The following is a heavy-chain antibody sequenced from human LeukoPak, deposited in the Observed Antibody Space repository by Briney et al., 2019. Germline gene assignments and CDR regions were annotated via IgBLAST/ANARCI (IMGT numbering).Heavy chain of an antibody. CDR3: AKGSGSGWYGWFAP. V-gene: IGHV3-74*01. Sequence: GGSLRLSCAASGFTFSNYWMTWVRQAPGKGLVWVSHIKSDGSSTTYADSVKGRFTISRDNAKSTLYLQMNSLRVEDMAVYSCAKGSGSGWYGWFAPWGQGTLVTVSS. D-gene: IGHD6-19*01. J-gene: IGHJ5*02. CDR1: GFTFSNYW. CDR2: IKSDGSST.